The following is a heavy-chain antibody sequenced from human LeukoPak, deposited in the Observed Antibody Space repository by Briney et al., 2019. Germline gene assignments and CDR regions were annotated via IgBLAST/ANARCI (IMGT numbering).Heavy chain of an antibody. CDR2: ISYDGSNK. CDR1: GFTFSSYA. CDR3: ARDAPFDYYGSGSYSPFDY. Sequence: AGGSLRLSCAASGFTFSSYAMHWVRQAPGKGLEWVAVISYDGSNKYYADSVKGRFTISRDNSKNTLYLQMNSLRAEDTAVYYCARDAPFDYYGSGSYSPFDYWGQGTLVTVSS. D-gene: IGHD3-10*01. J-gene: IGHJ4*02. V-gene: IGHV3-30-3*01.